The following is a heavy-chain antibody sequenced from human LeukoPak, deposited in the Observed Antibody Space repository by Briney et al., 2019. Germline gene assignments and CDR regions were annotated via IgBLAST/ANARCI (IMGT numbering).Heavy chain of an antibody. V-gene: IGHV3-30*03. J-gene: IGHJ4*02. D-gene: IGHD3-16*02. CDR3: ARGFYDYIWGSYRQNTFDY. CDR2: ISYDGSNK. Sequence: GGSLRLSCAASGFTFSSYGMHWVRQAPGKGLEWVAVISYDGSNKYYADSVKGRFTISRDNSKNTLYLQMNSLRAEDTAVYFCARGFYDYIWGSYRQNTFDYWGQGTLVTVSS. CDR1: GFTFSSYG.